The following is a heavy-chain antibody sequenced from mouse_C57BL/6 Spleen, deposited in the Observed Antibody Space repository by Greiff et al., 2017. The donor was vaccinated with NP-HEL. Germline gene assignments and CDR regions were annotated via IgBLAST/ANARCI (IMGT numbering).Heavy chain of an antibody. CDR3: ARKYGNYDAMDY. D-gene: IGHD2-1*01. CDR1: GFSLTSYG. J-gene: IGHJ4*01. Sequence: VQLVESGPGLVAPSPSLSLTCTVSGFSLTSYGVDWVRQSPGKGLEWLGVIWGVGSTNYNSALKSRLSISKDNSKSQVFLKMNSLQTDDTAMYYCARKYGNYDAMDYWGQGTSVTVSS. V-gene: IGHV2-6*01. CDR2: IWGVGST.